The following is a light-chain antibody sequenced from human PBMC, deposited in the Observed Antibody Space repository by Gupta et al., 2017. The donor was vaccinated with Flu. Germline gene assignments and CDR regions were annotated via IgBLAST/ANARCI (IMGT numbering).Light chain of an antibody. Sequence: EIVLTQSPATLSLSPGESATLSCRASQSVSSYLAWYQQKPGQAPRRLIYYASNRGTGIPARFIGSGSGTDFTLPISSLEPEDFAVYYCQQRSNWPPVTFGQGTRLEIK. CDR3: QQRSNWPPVT. J-gene: IGKJ5*01. V-gene: IGKV3-11*01. CDR1: QSVSSY. CDR2: YAS.